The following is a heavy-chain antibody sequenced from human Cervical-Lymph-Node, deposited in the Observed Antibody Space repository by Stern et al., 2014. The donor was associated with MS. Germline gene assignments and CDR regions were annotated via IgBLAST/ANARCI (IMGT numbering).Heavy chain of an antibody. CDR1: GFTFSDYS. J-gene: IGHJ4*02. Sequence: EVQLVQSGGGLVKPGGSLSLSCVASGFTFSDYSANWVRQAPGKGLEWVSSMSRTGTYIYYGDSVKGRFTISRDNAKHSLYLQMNSLRAEDTAVYYCATDLMTTVTTIEYWGQGALVTASS. D-gene: IGHD4-17*01. CDR2: MSRTGTYI. CDR3: ATDLMTTVTTIEY. V-gene: IGHV3-21*01.